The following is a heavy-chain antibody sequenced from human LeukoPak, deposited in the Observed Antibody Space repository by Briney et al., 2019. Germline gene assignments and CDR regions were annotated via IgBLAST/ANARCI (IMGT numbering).Heavy chain of an antibody. CDR2: INHSGST. D-gene: IGHD6-19*01. J-gene: IGHJ4*02. CDR1: GFTFSNYG. V-gene: IGHV4-34*01. CDR3: ARSPAIAVAGTNFDY. Sequence: GSLRLSCAGSGFTFSNYGMNWVRQPPGKGLEWIGEINHSGSTNYNPSLKSRVTISVDTSKSQFSLKLSSVTAADTAVYYCARSPAIAVAGTNFDYWGQGTLVTVSS.